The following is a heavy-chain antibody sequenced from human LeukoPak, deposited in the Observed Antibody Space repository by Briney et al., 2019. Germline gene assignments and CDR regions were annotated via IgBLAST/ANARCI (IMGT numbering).Heavy chain of an antibody. CDR3: ARDRGYNYGGGYFDY. J-gene: IGHJ4*02. D-gene: IGHD5-18*01. V-gene: IGHV3-33*08. Sequence: GGSLRLSCAASRFTFSNYWMIWVRQAPGKGLEWVAVIWFDVSNKYYADSVKGRFTISRDNSKSTLYLQMNSLRAEDTAVYYCARDRGYNYGGGYFDYSGRGTLVTVSS. CDR2: IWFDVSNK. CDR1: RFTFSNYW.